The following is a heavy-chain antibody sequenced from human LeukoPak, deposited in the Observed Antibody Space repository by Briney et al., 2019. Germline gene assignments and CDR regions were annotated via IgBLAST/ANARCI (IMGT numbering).Heavy chain of an antibody. J-gene: IGHJ4*02. CDR1: GFTFSSCW. CDR2: IKQDGSDN. V-gene: IGHV3-7*01. Sequence: PGRSLRLSCAASGFTFSSCWMSRVRQAPGQGLKWVANIKQDGSDNYYVHSVKGRFTISRDNAKTSLYLQMNSLRAEDTAVYYCARTFPNYDILTGDDYWGQGTLVTVSS. CDR3: ARTFPNYDILTGDDY. D-gene: IGHD3-9*01.